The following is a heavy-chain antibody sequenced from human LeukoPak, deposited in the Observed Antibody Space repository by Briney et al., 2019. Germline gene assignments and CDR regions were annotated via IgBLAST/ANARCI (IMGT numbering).Heavy chain of an antibody. CDR2: ISYDGSNK. CDR3: ARTYYYDSSGYYYPIDY. Sequence: GGSLRLSCAASGFTFSSYALHWVRQAPGKGLEWVAVISYDGSNKYYADSVKGRFTISRDNSKNTLYLQMNSLRAEDTAVYYCARTYYYDSSGYYYPIDYWGQGALVTVSS. J-gene: IGHJ4*02. CDR1: GFTFSSYA. D-gene: IGHD3-22*01. V-gene: IGHV3-30-3*01.